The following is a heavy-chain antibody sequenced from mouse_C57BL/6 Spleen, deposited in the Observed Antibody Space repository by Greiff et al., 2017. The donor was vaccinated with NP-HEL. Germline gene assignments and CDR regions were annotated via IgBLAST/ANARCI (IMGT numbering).Heavy chain of an antibody. CDR1: GYTFTRYW. V-gene: IGHV1-59*01. J-gene: IGHJ2*01. Sequence: QVQLQQPGAALVRPGTSVKLSCKASGYTFTRYWMHWVKQRPGQGLEWIGVIDPSDSYTNYNQKFKGKATLTVDTSSSTAYMQLSSLTSEDSAVYYCARGRLTTVVATGFDYWGQGTTLTVSS. CDR2: IDPSDSYT. CDR3: ARGRLTTVVATGFDY. D-gene: IGHD1-1*01.